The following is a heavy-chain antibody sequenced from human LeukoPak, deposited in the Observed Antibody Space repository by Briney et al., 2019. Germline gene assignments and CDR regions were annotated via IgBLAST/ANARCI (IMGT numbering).Heavy chain of an antibody. CDR1: GFTVSSNY. Sequence: GGSLRLSCAASGFTVSSNYMSWVRKAPGKGLEWVSVFYSGGATYYSDSVKGRFTISRDNSKNTLYLQMNSLRAEDTAVYYCTSSSHSSIRFDYWGQGTLVTVSS. J-gene: IGHJ4*02. CDR3: TSSSHSSIRFDY. D-gene: IGHD6-13*01. V-gene: IGHV3-53*01. CDR2: FYSGGAT.